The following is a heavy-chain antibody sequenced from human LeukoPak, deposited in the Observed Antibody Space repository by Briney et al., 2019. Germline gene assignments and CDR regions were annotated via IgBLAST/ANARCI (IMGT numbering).Heavy chain of an antibody. V-gene: IGHV3-23*01. CDR1: GFTFSSYA. CDR2: ISGSGGST. D-gene: IGHD2/OR15-2a*01. CDR3: AKVGGAVYGTTQRGDY. Sequence: QTGGSLRLSCAASGFTFSSYAMSWVRQAPGKGLEWVSAISGSGGSTYYADSVKGRFTIFRDNSKNTLYLQMNSLRAEDTAVYYCAKVGGAVYGTTQRGDYWGQGTLVTVSS. J-gene: IGHJ4*02.